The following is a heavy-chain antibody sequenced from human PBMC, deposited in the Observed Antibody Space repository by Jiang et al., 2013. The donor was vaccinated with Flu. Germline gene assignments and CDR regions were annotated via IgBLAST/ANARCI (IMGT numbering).Heavy chain of an antibody. J-gene: IGHJ4*02. D-gene: IGHD6-6*01. CDR3: ARGPLQYSSSSGAIDY. CDR1: GYSFISYD. CDR2: MNPNSGNT. V-gene: IGHV1-8*01. Sequence: GAEVKKPGASVKVSCKASGYSFISYDINWVRQATGQGLEWMGWMNPNSGNTGYAQRFQGRITMTRDTSINTAYMELSSLTSEDTAVYYCARGPLQYSSSSGAIDYWGQGTQVSVSS.